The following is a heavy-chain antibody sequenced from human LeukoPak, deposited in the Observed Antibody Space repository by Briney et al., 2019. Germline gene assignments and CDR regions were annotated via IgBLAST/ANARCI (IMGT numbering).Heavy chain of an antibody. D-gene: IGHD4-11*01. CDR2: ISSSSSYI. V-gene: IGHV3-21*01. CDR1: GFTFSSYS. J-gene: IGHJ4*02. CDR3: ARGFYSNYVDY. Sequence: GGSLRLSCAASGFTFSSYSMNWVRQAPGKGLEGVSSISSSSSYIYYADSVKGRFTISRDNAKNSLYLQMNSLRAEDTAVYYCARGFYSNYVDYWGQGTLVTVSS.